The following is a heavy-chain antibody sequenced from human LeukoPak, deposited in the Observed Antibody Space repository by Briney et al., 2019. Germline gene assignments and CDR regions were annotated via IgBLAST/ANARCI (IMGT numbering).Heavy chain of an antibody. Sequence: SETLSLTCTDPGGSISSYYLSWIRQPPGTGLEWIGYIYYSGSTNYNPSLKSRVTISVDPSKNQFSLKLSSVTAADTAVYYCARSDFWAPGWFDPWGQGTLVTVSS. CDR3: ARSDFWAPGWFDP. CDR1: GGSISSYY. D-gene: IGHD3-3*01. J-gene: IGHJ5*02. V-gene: IGHV4-59*08. CDR2: IYYSGST.